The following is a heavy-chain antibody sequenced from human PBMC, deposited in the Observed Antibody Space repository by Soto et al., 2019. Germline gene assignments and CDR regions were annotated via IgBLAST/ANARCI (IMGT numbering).Heavy chain of an antibody. J-gene: IGHJ6*02. CDR1: GGTFSSYA. CDR3: ARGSRGNYYYGMDV. Sequence: QVQLVQSGAEVKKPGSSVKVSCKASGGTFSSYAISWVRQAPGQGLEWMGGIIPIFGTANYAQKFQGRVTITADESTSTDYMELSSLRSEDTAVYYCARGSRGNYYYGMDVWGQGTTVTVSS. D-gene: IGHD1-26*01. V-gene: IGHV1-69*01. CDR2: IIPIFGTA.